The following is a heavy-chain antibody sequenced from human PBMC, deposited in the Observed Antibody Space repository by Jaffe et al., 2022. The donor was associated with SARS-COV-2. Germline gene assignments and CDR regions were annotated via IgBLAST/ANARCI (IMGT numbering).Heavy chain of an antibody. CDR1: GGSVSSGSYY. J-gene: IGHJ4*02. D-gene: IGHD1-26*01. Sequence: QVQLQESGPGLVKPSETLSLTCTVSGGSVSSGSYYWSWIRQPPGKGLEWIGYIYYSGSTNYNPSLKSRVTISVDTSKNQFSLKLSSVTAADTAVYYCARGRPVFSGSYYPDWGQGTLVTVSS. CDR2: IYYSGST. CDR3: ARGRPVFSGSYYPD. V-gene: IGHV4-61*01.